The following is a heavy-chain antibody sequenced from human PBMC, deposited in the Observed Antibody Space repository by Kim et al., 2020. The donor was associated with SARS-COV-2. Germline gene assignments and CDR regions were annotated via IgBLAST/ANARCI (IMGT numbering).Heavy chain of an antibody. Sequence: SETLSLTCTVSGGSISSSSYYWDWIRQPPGKGLEWIGRIYYSGSTYYNPSLKSRVTISVDTSKNQFSLKLSSVTAADTAVYYCARHVTVTLPYYYYYGMDVWGQGTTVTVSS. CDR2: IYYSGST. J-gene: IGHJ6*02. D-gene: IGHD4-17*01. V-gene: IGHV4-39*01. CDR3: ARHVTVTLPYYYYYGMDV. CDR1: GGSISSSSYY.